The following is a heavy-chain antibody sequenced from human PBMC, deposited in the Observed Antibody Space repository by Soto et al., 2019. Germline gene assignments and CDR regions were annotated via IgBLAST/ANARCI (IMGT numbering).Heavy chain of an antibody. J-gene: IGHJ6*02. CDR3: ARTAIETTDPYYDYGLDV. CDR1: EYTFTDYY. D-gene: IGHD2-2*02. CDR2: INPNSGDT. Sequence: ASVKVSCKASEYTFTDYYIHWVRQAPGQGPEWMGWINPNSGDTEFAQNFQGRFTVTRDTSISIVYMELSRLRSDDTAVYYCARTAIETTDPYYDYGLDVWGQGTTVTVSS. V-gene: IGHV1-2*02.